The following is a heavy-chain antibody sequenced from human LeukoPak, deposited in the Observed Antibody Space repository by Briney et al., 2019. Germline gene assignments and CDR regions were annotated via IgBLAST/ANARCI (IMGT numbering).Heavy chain of an antibody. CDR2: INHSGST. CDR1: GGSFSGYY. CDR3: ARGLVYYDILTGYYSS. J-gene: IGHJ5*02. V-gene: IGHV4-34*01. Sequence: SETLFLTCAVCGGSFSGYYWSWIRQPPGKGLEWIGEINHSGSTNYNPSLKSRVTISVDTSKNQFSLKLSSVTAADTAVYYCARGLVYYDILTGYYSSWGQGTLVTVSS. D-gene: IGHD3-9*01.